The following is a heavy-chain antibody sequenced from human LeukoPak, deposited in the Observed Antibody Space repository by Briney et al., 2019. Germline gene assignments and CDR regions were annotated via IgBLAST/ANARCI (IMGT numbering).Heavy chain of an antibody. CDR1: GFTFSSYG. J-gene: IGHJ4*02. V-gene: IGHV3-30*18. CDR2: ISYDGSNK. Sequence: GGSLRLSCAASGFTFSSYGMHWVRQAPGKGLEWVAVISYDGSNKYYADSVKGRFTISRDNFKNTLYLQMNSLRAEDTAVYYCAKVEKMYSSGWSFDYWGQGTLVTVSS. D-gene: IGHD6-19*01. CDR3: AKVEKMYSSGWSFDY.